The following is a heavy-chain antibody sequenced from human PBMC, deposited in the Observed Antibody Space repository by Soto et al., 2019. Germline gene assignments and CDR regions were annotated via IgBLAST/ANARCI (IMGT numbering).Heavy chain of an antibody. V-gene: IGHV3-23*01. CDR3: AKDQSVYCSGGSCSSAAFDI. Sequence: KGRECVSAISGSGGSTYYADSVKGRFTISRDNSKNTLYLQMNSLRAEETAVYYCAKDQSVYCSGGSCSSAAFDIWGQGTMVTVSS. J-gene: IGHJ3*02. CDR2: ISGSGGST. D-gene: IGHD2-15*01.